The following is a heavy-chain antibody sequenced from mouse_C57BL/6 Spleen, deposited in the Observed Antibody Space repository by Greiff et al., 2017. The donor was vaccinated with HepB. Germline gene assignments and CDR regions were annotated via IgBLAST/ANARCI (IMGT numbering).Heavy chain of an antibody. Sequence: QVQLQQSGTELVKPGASVKLSCKASGYTFTSYWMHWVKQRPGQGLEWIGNINPSNGGTNYNEKFKSKATLTVDKSSSTAYMQLSSLTSEDSAVYYCARSPTSYGSSSPYAMDYWGQGTSVTVSS. D-gene: IGHD1-1*01. J-gene: IGHJ4*01. CDR2: INPSNGGT. CDR1: GYTFTSYW. CDR3: ARSPTSYGSSSPYAMDY. V-gene: IGHV1-53*01.